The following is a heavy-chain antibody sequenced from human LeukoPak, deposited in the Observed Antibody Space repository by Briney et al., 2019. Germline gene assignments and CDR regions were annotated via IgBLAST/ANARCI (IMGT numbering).Heavy chain of an antibody. Sequence: GGSLRLSCVTSGFTLSSHGMHWVPQTPGKGLEGVAFLHSDGNNKYYADAVKGRFTISRDNSKNTVHLQMNSLRPEDTAVYYCARSLSAREYFDHWGQGTLVTV. CDR3: ARSLSAREYFDH. V-gene: IGHV3-30*02. CDR1: GFTLSSHG. D-gene: IGHD6-25*01. CDR2: LHSDGNNK. J-gene: IGHJ1*01.